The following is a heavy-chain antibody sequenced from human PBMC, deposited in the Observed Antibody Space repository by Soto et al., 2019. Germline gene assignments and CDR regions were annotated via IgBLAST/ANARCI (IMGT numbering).Heavy chain of an antibody. CDR1: GGSISSGGYF. CDR3: ARYLNTAGWFDP. V-gene: IGHV4-31*03. CDR2: INYSGTT. J-gene: IGHJ5*02. D-gene: IGHD2-2*01. Sequence: QVQMQESGPGLVKPSQTLSLTCSVSGGSISSGGYFWSWIRQHPGKGLEWIGYINYSGTTYYNASLKSRVTISVDTSKNQLSLMLSSVTAADTAMYYCARYLNTAGWFDPWGQGTLVTVSS.